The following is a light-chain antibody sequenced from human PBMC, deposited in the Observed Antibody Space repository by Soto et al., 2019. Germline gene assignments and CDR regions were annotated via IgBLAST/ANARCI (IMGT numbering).Light chain of an antibody. V-gene: IGKV3-15*01. CDR3: QQYNNWPPT. Sequence: EIVMTHSPATLSVSPGERATLSCRASQSVSSNLAWYQQKPGQAPRLLIYGASTRATGIPARFSGSGSGTEFTLTISSLQSEDFAVYYCQQYNNWPPTVGQGTNV. CDR2: GAS. J-gene: IGKJ1*01. CDR1: QSVSSN.